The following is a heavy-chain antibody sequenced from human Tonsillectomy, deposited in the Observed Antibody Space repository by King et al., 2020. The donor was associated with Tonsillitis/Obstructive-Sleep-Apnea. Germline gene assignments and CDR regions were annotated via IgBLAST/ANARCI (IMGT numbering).Heavy chain of an antibody. Sequence: QLVQSGAEVKKPGASVKVSCKASGYTFTSYAMHWVRQAPGQRLEWMGWINAGNGNTKYSRKFQGRVTITRDTSASTAYMELSSLRSEDTAGYYCARDGCSSTSCYPYDYWGQGTLVTVSS. J-gene: IGHJ4*02. CDR2: INAGNGNT. CDR1: GYTFTSYA. D-gene: IGHD2-2*01. CDR3: ARDGCSSTSCYPYDY. V-gene: IGHV1-3*01.